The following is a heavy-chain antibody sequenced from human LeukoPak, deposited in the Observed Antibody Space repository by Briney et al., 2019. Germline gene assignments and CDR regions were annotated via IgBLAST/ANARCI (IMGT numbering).Heavy chain of an antibody. CDR2: ISAYNGNT. D-gene: IGHD1-26*01. J-gene: IGHJ4*02. Sequence: ASVKVSCKASGYTFTSYGISWVRQAPGQGLEWMGWISAYNGNTNYAQKLQGRVTMTTDTSTSTAYMELRSLRSDDTAVYYCARDFRSRGSYHEIKPGDYWGQGTLVTVSS. V-gene: IGHV1-18*01. CDR1: GYTFTSYG. CDR3: ARDFRSRGSYHEIKPGDY.